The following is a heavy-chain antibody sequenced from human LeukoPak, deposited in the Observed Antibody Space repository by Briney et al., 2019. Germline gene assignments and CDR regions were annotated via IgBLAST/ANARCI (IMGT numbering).Heavy chain of an antibody. Sequence: SETLSLTCAVYGVSFSGYYWSWIRQPPGKGLEWIGEINHSGSTNYNPSLKSRVTISVDTSKNQFSLKLSSVTAADTAVYYCARTSYGYAGHMDVWGQGTTVTVSS. J-gene: IGHJ6*02. V-gene: IGHV4-34*01. CDR3: ARTSYGYAGHMDV. D-gene: IGHD5-12*01. CDR2: INHSGST. CDR1: GVSFSGYY.